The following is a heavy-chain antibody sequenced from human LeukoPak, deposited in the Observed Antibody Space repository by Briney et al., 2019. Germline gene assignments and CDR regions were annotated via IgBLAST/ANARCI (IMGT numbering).Heavy chain of an antibody. CDR2: IIPIFGKA. J-gene: IGHJ4*02. D-gene: IGHD2-21*02. V-gene: IGHV1-69*13. CDR1: GGTFSNYA. CDR3: ARGRVKYCGGDCSSSFDY. Sequence: ASVNVSCKASGGTFSNYAINWVRQAPGQGLEWMGGIIPIFGKANYAQKFQGRVTITADESTSTAYMELSSLRSEDTAVYYCARGRVKYCGGDCSSSFDYWGQGTLVTVSS.